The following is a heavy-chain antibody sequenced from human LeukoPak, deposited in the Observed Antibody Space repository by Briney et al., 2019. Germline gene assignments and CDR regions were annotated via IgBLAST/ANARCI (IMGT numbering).Heavy chain of an antibody. D-gene: IGHD3-10*01. CDR1: GFTFSSYW. Sequence: GGSLRLSCAASGFTFSSYWMHWVRQAPGKGLVWVSRINSDGSSTSYADSVKGRFTISRDNAKTTLYLQMNSLRAEDTAVYYCVGRRFGESFDYWGQGTLDTVSS. V-gene: IGHV3-74*01. CDR2: INSDGSST. CDR3: VGRRFGESFDY. J-gene: IGHJ4*02.